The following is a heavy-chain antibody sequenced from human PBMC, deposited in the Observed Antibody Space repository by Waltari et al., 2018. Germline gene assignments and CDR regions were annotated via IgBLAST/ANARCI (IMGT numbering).Heavy chain of an antibody. CDR1: GFRFSKSA. CDR3: VKGKEVAGNDS. Sequence: QLVESGGGLVQPGGSLRLSCSASGFRFSKSAMHWVLQAPGKGLEDVSTISSNGGNTYYADSVKDRFTISRDNSKNSLYLQMSNLRPEDTALYYCVKGKEVAGNDSWGQGAPVTVSS. D-gene: IGHD6-19*01. V-gene: IGHV3-64D*08. J-gene: IGHJ4*02. CDR2: ISSNGGNT.